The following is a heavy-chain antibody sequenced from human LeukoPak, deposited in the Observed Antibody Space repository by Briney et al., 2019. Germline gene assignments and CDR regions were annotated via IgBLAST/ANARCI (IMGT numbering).Heavy chain of an antibody. J-gene: IGHJ4*02. CDR2: ISYDGSNK. V-gene: IGHV3-30*18. CDR1: GFTFSSYG. Sequence: GGSLRLSCAASGFTFSSYGMHWVRQAPGKGLEWVAVISYDGSNKYYADSVKGRFTISRDNSKNTLYLQMNSLRAEDTAVYYCAKDRGGCSGGSCCDQYYFDYWGQGTLVTVSS. CDR3: AKDRGGCSGGSCCDQYYFDY. D-gene: IGHD2-15*01.